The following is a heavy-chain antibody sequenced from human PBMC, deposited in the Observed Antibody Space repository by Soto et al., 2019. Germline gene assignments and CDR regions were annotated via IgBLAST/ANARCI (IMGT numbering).Heavy chain of an antibody. Sequence: ASVKVSCKASGYTFTSYGIHWVRQAPGQRLEWMGWINADNGDTKYSPKFQGRVTITTDTSASTAYMELRSLRSDDTAVYYCATTWVDCSGGSCYSWFDPWGQGTLVTVSS. CDR1: GYTFTSYG. D-gene: IGHD2-15*01. V-gene: IGHV1-3*01. CDR3: ATTWVDCSGGSCYSWFDP. CDR2: INADNGDT. J-gene: IGHJ5*02.